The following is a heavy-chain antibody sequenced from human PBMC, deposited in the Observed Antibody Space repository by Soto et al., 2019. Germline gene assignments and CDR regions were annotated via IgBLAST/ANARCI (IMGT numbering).Heavy chain of an antibody. J-gene: IGHJ4*02. CDR2: IDCDGDT. D-gene: IGHD2-15*01. CDR1: GFSLTTRSMC. CDR3: ARIRARYDYFDY. Sequence: AGPTLVNPTQTLTLTCTLSGFSLTTRSMCVSWIPQSPGTALEWLALIDCDGDTYYSTSLKSSLTISMYTSTNQVVLTMTNLAPAVTATYYCARIRARYDYFDYWGKGTLVTVSS. V-gene: IGHV2-70*01.